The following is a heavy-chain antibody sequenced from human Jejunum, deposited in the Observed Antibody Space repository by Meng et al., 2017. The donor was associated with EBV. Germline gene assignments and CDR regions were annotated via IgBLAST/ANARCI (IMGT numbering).Heavy chain of an antibody. D-gene: IGHD1-1*01. CDR3: ARASLERLLEY. Sequence: QVQLQESGPGLVKPSGTLSLTCTVSSDAIRNSNGWSWVRQSPGKGLEWIGAVYHSGSTYYNPSLESRVTISIDTSKSQFSLSLNSVTAADTAVYYCARASLERLLEYWGQGTMVTVAS. V-gene: IGHV4-4*02. J-gene: IGHJ4*02. CDR1: SDAIRNSNG. CDR2: VYHSGST.